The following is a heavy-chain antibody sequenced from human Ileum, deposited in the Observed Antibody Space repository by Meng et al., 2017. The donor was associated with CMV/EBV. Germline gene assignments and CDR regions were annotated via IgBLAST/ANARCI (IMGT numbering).Heavy chain of an antibody. CDR2: IYYNGNT. J-gene: IGHJ4*02. CDR1: GGSINSNNYY. Sequence: LQDSGPGLVKPSETLSLTCPVSGGSINSNNYYWGWIRQPPGKGLEWIGSIYYNGNTPYNPSLKSRVTISLDTSKNQFSLRLSSVTAADTAVYYCARDITGSHFDHWGQGVLVTVSS. CDR3: ARDITGSHFDH. D-gene: IGHD1-20*01. V-gene: IGHV4-39*07.